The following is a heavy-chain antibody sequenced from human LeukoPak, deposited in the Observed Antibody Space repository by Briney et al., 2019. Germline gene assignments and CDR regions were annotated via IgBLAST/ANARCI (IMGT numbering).Heavy chain of an antibody. D-gene: IGHD4-23*01. CDR3: ARVGGHNWFDP. Sequence: ASVKVSCKASGGTFSSYAISWVRQAPGQGLEWMGGIIPIFGTANYAQKFQGRVTITADESTSTAYMELRSLRSDDTAVYYCARVGGHNWFDPWGQGTLVTVSS. CDR1: GGTFSSYA. V-gene: IGHV1-69*13. CDR2: IIPIFGTA. J-gene: IGHJ5*02.